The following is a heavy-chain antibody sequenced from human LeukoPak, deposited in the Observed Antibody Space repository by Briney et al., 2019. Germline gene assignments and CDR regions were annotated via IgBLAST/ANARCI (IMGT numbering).Heavy chain of an antibody. V-gene: IGHV4-34*01. D-gene: IGHD5-18*01. CDR3: APSPGKYSYGYRGWFDP. CDR1: GGSFSGYY. CDR2: INHSRST. Sequence: SETLSLTCAVFGGSFSGYYWSWIRQPPGKGLEWIGEINHSRSTNYNPSLKSRVTISVDTSKRHFSLRLSSVTAADTAVYYCAPSPGKYSYGYRGWFDPWGQGTLVTVSS. J-gene: IGHJ5*02.